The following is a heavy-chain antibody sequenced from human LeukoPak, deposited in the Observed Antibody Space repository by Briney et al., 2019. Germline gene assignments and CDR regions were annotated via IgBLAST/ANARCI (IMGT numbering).Heavy chain of an antibody. D-gene: IGHD3-3*01. J-gene: IGHJ4*02. CDR2: IYYSGST. V-gene: IGHV4-31*03. CDR3: ARGEPYYDFWSGYTIDY. Sequence: SQTLSLTCTVSGGSISSGGYYWSWIRQHPGKGLEWIGYIYYSGSTYYNPSLKSRVTISVDRSKNQFSLKLSSVTAADTAVYYCARGEPYYDFWSGYTIDYWGQGTLVTVSS. CDR1: GGSISSGGYY.